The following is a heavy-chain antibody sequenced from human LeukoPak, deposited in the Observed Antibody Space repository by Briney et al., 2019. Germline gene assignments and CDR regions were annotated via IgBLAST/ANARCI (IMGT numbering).Heavy chain of an antibody. D-gene: IGHD6-19*01. J-gene: IGHJ3*02. Sequence: GGSLRLSCAASGFTFSRFWMNWVRQAPGKGVEWVANIKGDGTEKYYVDSVKGRFSISRDNAKNSLYLQMNSLRAEDTAVYYCARLGSGWADAFDIWGQGTMVTVSS. CDR1: GFTFSRFW. CDR3: ARLGSGWADAFDI. V-gene: IGHV3-7*01. CDR2: IKGDGTEK.